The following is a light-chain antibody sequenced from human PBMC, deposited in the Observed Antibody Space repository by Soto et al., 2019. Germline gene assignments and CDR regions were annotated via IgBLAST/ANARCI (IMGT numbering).Light chain of an antibody. CDR3: SSYAGSTTFYV. Sequence: QSVLTQPASVSGSPGQSITISCSGTTSDVGTFGLVSWFQQHPGKAPKLMIYEGSKRPAGVSKRFSGSKSGDTASLTISGLQAEDEADYYCSSYAGSTTFYVFGNGTKVT. CDR1: TSDVGTFGL. J-gene: IGLJ1*01. CDR2: EGS. V-gene: IGLV2-23*01.